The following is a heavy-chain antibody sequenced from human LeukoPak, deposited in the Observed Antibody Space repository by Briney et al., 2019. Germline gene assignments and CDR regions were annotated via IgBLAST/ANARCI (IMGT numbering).Heavy chain of an antibody. CDR2: IYYSGST. CDR3: ARHLYVGGAIYVWGSYRYTNFDY. CDR1: GGSISSSSYY. D-gene: IGHD3-16*02. J-gene: IGHJ4*02. V-gene: IGHV4-39*01. Sequence: SETLSLTCTVSGGSISSSSYYWGWIRQPPGKGLEWIGSIYYSGSTYYNPSLKSRVTISVDTSKNQFSLKLSSVTAADTAVYYCARHLYVGGAIYVWGSYRYTNFDYWGQGTLVTVSS.